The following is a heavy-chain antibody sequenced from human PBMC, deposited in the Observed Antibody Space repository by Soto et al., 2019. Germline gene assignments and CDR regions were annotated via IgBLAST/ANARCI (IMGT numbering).Heavy chain of an antibody. V-gene: IGHV1-69*13. Sequence: SVKVSCKASGGTFSSYAISWVRQAPGQGLEWMGGIIPIFGTTNYAHKFQGRVTITADESTSTAFMELSSLRSEDAAVYYCARSEYYGSGSYNDYYNNAMDVWGQGTTVTVS. CDR3: ARSEYYGSGSYNDYYNNAMDV. J-gene: IGHJ6*02. CDR1: GGTFSSYA. CDR2: IIPIFGTT. D-gene: IGHD3-10*01.